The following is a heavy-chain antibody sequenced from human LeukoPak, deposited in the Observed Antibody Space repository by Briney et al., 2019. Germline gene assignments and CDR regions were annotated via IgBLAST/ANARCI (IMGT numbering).Heavy chain of an antibody. V-gene: IGHV3-74*01. CDR3: ARERKYDSNFDY. CDR1: GFTFSSYW. J-gene: IGHJ4*02. CDR2: IKSDGSST. Sequence: GGSLRLSCAASGFTFSSYWMHWVRQAPGKGLVWVSRIKSDGSSTSYADSVKGRFTISRDNVKNTLYLQMNSLRAEDTAVYYCARERKYDSNFDYWGQGTLVTVSS. D-gene: IGHD1-1*01.